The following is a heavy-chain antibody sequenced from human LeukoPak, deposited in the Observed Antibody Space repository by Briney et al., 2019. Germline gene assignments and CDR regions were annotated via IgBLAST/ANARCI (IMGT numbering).Heavy chain of an antibody. J-gene: IGHJ4*02. CDR2: LSNIGSST. V-gene: IGHV3-23*01. CDR3: AKLYTSRWYNDY. D-gene: IGHD6-13*01. CDR1: GFTFSSYA. Sequence: GGSLRLSCAASGFTFSSYAMSWVRQAPGKGLEWVSALSNIGSSTSYADSVKGRFTISRDNSKNTLYLQMDSLRAEDTAVYYCAKLYTSRWYNDYWGQGTLVTVSS.